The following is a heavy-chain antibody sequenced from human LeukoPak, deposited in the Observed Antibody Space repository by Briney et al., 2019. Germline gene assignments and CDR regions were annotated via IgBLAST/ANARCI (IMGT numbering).Heavy chain of an antibody. CDR2: INSDGSST. D-gene: IGHD3-10*01. J-gene: IGHJ3*02. CDR3: ARVYYYGSGSYPRGGAFDI. CDR1: GFTFSSYG. Sequence: PGRSLRLSCVASGFTFSSYGMYWVRQAPGKGLVWVSRINSDGSSTSYADSVKGRFTISRDDAKNTLYLQMNSLSAEDTAVYYCARVYYYGSGSYPRGGAFDIWGQGAMVTVSS. V-gene: IGHV3-74*01.